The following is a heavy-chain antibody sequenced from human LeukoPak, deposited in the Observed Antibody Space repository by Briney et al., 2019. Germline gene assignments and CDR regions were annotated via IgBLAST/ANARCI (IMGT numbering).Heavy chain of an antibody. J-gene: IGHJ4*02. V-gene: IGHV4-59*01. D-gene: IGHD3-22*01. Sequence: PSETLSLTCTVSGGSISSYYWSWVRQPPGRGLEWIGYIYYSGSTNYNPYLKSRVTISVDTSKNQFSLKLSSVTAADTAVYYCAREDYYDSSGYYPRGWYYFDYWGQGTLVTVSS. CDR1: GGSISSYY. CDR3: AREDYYDSSGYYPRGWYYFDY. CDR2: IYYSGST.